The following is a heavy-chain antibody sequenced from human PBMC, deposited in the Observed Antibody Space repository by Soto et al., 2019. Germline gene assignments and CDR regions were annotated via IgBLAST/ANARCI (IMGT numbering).Heavy chain of an antibody. D-gene: IGHD5-12*01. V-gene: IGHV3-23*01. Sequence: GGSLRLSCASSGFPFSSYAMSWVRQAPGKGLEWVSAISGSGGSTYYADSVKGRFTISRDNSKNTLYLQMNSLRAEDTAVYYCAKDAGYSGYHFDYWGQGTLVTVSS. CDR3: AKDAGYSGYHFDY. J-gene: IGHJ4*02. CDR1: GFPFSSYA. CDR2: ISGSGGST.